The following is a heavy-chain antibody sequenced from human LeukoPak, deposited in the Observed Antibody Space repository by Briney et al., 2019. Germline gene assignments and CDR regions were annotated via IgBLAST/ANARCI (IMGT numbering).Heavy chain of an antibody. CDR3: ARETRLPDIVVVPAARYYYYYYMDV. CDR1: GGSISSGDYY. D-gene: IGHD2-2*01. CDR2: IYYSGST. J-gene: IGHJ6*03. V-gene: IGHV4-30-4*08. Sequence: SQTLSLTCTVSGGSISSGDYYWSWIRQPPGKGLEWIGYIYYSGSTYYNPSLKSRVTISVDTSRNQFSLKLSSVTAADTAVYYCARETRLPDIVVVPAARYYYYYYMDVWGKGTTVTVSS.